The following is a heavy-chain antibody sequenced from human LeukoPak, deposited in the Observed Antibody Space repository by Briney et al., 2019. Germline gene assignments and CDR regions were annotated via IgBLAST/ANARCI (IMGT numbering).Heavy chain of an antibody. CDR3: ARGSIAAAGQYNWFDP. V-gene: IGHV3-21*01. CDR2: INSSSSYI. Sequence: GSLRLSCAASGFTFSSYSMNWVRQAPGKGLEWIGSINSSSSYIYNAYSVKGRSTISRDNAKNSLYLQMNSLRAEDTAVYYCARGSIAAAGQYNWFDPWGQGTLVTVSS. J-gene: IGHJ5*02. D-gene: IGHD6-13*01. CDR1: GFTFSSYS.